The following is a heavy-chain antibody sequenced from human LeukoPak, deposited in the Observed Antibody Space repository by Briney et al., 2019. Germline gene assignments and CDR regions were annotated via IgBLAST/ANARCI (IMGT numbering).Heavy chain of an antibody. V-gene: IGHV3-7*01. D-gene: IGHD3-3*01. CDR2: IKDDGNEQ. Sequence: TGGSLRLSCVASGFIFSSYWMSWVRQAPGKGLDWVANIKDDGNEQYYVDSVRGRFTIFRDNAKNSLHLQMNSLRVEDTAMYYCARDTYFDAFDMWGQGTMVTVSS. CDR1: GFIFSSYW. J-gene: IGHJ3*02. CDR3: ARDTYFDAFDM.